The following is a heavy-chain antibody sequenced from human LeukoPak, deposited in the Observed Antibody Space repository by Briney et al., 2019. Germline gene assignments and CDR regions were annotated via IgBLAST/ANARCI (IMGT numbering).Heavy chain of an antibody. D-gene: IGHD1-1*01. CDR3: ARHRAAQLSKFDF. Sequence: PSETLSLTCNVSGGSIGTSTSYYWGWIRQPPGKGLDWIGSIYHNGETSYTPSLTGRLTISVDTSKNEFSLSQRSVTAADTAVYYCARHRAAQLSKFDFWGQGTLVTVSS. J-gene: IGHJ4*02. V-gene: IGHV4-39*01. CDR1: GGSIGTSTSYY. CDR2: IYHNGET.